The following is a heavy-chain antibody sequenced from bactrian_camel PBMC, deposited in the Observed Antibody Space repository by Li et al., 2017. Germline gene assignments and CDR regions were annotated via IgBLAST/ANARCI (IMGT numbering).Heavy chain of an antibody. CDR1: GYTLSRHC. D-gene: IGHD6*01. CDR2: LDPDGST. CDR3: TYDPFPTRLSSNGHCVSHLY. V-gene: IGHV3S10*01. J-gene: IGHJ4*01. Sequence: DVQLVESGGGSVQPGGSLTLSCTASGYTLSRHCIGRFRQAPGEPKEREGVAGLDPDGSTSYADSVKGRFTISQANANNTLDLQMNSLKPEDTGMYYCTYDPFPTRLSSNGHCVSHLYWGQGTQVTVS.